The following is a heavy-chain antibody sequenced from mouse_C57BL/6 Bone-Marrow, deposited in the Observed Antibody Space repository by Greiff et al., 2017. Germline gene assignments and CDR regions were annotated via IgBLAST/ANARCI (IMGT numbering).Heavy chain of an antibody. V-gene: IGHV5-17*01. D-gene: IGHD4-1*01. CDR3: AKLAAWFAY. CDR2: ISSGSSTI. Sequence: EVHLVESGGGLVKPGGSLKLSCAASGFTFSDYGMHWVRQAPEKGLEWVAYISSGSSTIYYADTVKGRFTISRDNAKNTLFLQMTSLSSEDTAMYYCAKLAAWFAYWGQGTLVTVSA. J-gene: IGHJ3*01. CDR1: GFTFSDYG.